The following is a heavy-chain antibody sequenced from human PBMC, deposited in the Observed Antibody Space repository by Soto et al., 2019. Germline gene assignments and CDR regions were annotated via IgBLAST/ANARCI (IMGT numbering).Heavy chain of an antibody. D-gene: IGHD6-19*01. CDR3: ATRSSSSRDLAVASYYFDY. V-gene: IGHV1-24*01. CDR2: FDPEDGET. J-gene: IGHJ4*02. CDR1: GYTLTELS. Sequence: ASVKVSCKVSGYTLTELSMHWVRQAPGKGLEWMGGFDPEDGETIYAQKFQGRVTMTEDTSTDTAYMELSSLRSEDTAVYYCATRSSSSRDLAVASYYFDYWGQGTLVTVSS.